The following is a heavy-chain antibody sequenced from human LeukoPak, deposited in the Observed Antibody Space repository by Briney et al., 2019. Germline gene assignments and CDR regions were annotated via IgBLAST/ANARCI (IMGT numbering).Heavy chain of an antibody. CDR2: ISGDGGST. J-gene: IGHJ5*02. CDR3: ARDGYTGLFNP. V-gene: IGHV3-43*02. CDR1: EFTFDDYA. D-gene: IGHD5-24*01. Sequence: GGSLRLSCAASEFTFDDYAMHWVRQAPGEGLEWVSLISGDGGSTYYADSVKGRFTISRDNSKNSLYLQMNSLRTEDTALYYCARDGYTGLFNPWGQGTLVTVSS.